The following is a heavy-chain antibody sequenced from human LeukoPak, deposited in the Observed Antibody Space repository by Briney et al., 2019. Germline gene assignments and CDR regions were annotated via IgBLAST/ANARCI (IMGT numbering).Heavy chain of an antibody. D-gene: IGHD2-2*01. V-gene: IGHV4-4*07. Sequence: PSETLSLTCTVSGGSISSYYWSWIRQPAGKGLEWIGRIYTSGSTNYNPSLKSRVTMSVDTSKNQFSLKLSSVTAADTAVYYCARDGVVPAADHYYYYYYMDVWGKGTTVTISS. CDR3: ARDGVVPAADHYYYYYYMDV. CDR1: GGSISSYY. J-gene: IGHJ6*03. CDR2: IYTSGST.